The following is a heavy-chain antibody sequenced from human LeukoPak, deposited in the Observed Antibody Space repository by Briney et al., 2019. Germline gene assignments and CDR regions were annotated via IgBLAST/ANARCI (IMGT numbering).Heavy chain of an antibody. CDR2: IYPGDSDT. J-gene: IGHJ3*02. CDR3: ARLCSSTSCQDGAFDI. Sequence: GEYLKISCKGSGYSFTSYWIGWVRQMPGKGLEWMGIIYPGDSDTRYSPSFQGQVTISADKSISTAYLQWSSLKASDTAMYYCARLCSSTSCQDGAFDIWGQGTMVTVSS. V-gene: IGHV5-51*01. CDR1: GYSFTSYW. D-gene: IGHD2-2*01.